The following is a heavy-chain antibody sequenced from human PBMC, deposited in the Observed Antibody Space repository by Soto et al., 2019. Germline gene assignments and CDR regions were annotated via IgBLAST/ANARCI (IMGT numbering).Heavy chain of an antibody. V-gene: IGHV1-69*02. CDR3: ASAAYSRVVVAATSGWYYYYGMDV. D-gene: IGHD2-15*01. CDR1: GGTFSSYA. CDR2: IIPILGIA. J-gene: IGHJ6*02. Sequence: QVQLVQSGAEVKKPGSSVKVSCKASGGTFSSYAISWVRQAPGQGLEWMGRIIPILGIADYAQKFRGRVTITADKSTSTAYMELSSLRSEDTAVYYCASAAYSRVVVAATSGWYYYYGMDVWGQGTTVTVSS.